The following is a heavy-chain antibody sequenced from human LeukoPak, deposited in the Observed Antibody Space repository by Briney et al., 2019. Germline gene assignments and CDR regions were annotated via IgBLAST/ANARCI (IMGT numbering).Heavy chain of an antibody. CDR2: ISGSGGST. CDR3: AKASRLLHGSGSYPGYFDY. D-gene: IGHD3-10*01. J-gene: IGHJ4*02. CDR1: GFTFSSYW. Sequence: GGSLRLSCAASGFTFSSYWMSWVRQAPGKGLEWVSSISGSGGSTYYADSVKGRFTISRDNSKNTLYLQMNSLRAGDTAVYYCAKASRLLHGSGSYPGYFDYWGQGTLVTVSS. V-gene: IGHV3-23*01.